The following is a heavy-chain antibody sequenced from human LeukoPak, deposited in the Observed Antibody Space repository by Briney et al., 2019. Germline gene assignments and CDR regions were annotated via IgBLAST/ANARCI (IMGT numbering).Heavy chain of an antibody. CDR2: INSDGSSI. CDR3: ARGTGDYDYPLRDRWYFDL. Sequence: GGSLRLSCAASGFIFSNFWMHWVRQAPGKGLVWVSRINSDGSSISYADSVKGRFTISRDNARNTVYLQMNSLRAEDTAVYYCARGTGDYDYPLRDRWYFDLWGRGTLVTVSS. V-gene: IGHV3-74*01. J-gene: IGHJ2*01. CDR1: GFIFSNFW. D-gene: IGHD5-12*01.